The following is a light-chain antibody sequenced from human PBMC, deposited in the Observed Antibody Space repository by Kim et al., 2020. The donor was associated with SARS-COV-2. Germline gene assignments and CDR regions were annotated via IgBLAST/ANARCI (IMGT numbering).Light chain of an antibody. CDR3: QSWDSSTVV. CDR2: QDK. CDR1: KMGDKY. V-gene: IGLV3-1*01. J-gene: IGLJ3*02. Sequence: SGTAGQAANTTCSGHKMGDKYVSWYQQKTGQSPLLVIYQDKKRPSVIPERFSGSNSGNTATLTISGAQPLDEADYYWQSWDSSTVVFGGGTQLTVL.